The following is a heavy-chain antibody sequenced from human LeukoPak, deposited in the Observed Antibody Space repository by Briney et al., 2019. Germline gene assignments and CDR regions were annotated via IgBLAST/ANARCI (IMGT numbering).Heavy chain of an antibody. CDR3: ASGMIEFDY. D-gene: IGHD1-14*01. V-gene: IGHV3-7*01. CDR1: GIRFNDYW. CDR2: IKEDGGEM. Sequence: GGSLRLSCTVSGIRFNDYWMSWVRQAPGKGLEWVANIKEDGGEMYYVVSVKGRFIISRDNAKNSVYLQMNILRVEDTAVYYCASGMIEFDYWGQGTLVTVSS. J-gene: IGHJ4*02.